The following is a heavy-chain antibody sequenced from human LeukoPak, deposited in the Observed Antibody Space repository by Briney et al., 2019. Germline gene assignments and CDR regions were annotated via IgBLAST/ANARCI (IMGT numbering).Heavy chain of an antibody. J-gene: IGHJ4*02. V-gene: IGHV3-66*02. CDR2: IYSGGST. D-gene: IGHD3-3*01. Sequence: TGGSLRLSCAASGFTVSSNYMSWVRQAPGKGLEWVSVIYSGGSTYYADSVKGRFTISRDNSKNTLYLQMNSLRAEDTAVYYCARDLLTYDFWSGYGYWGQGTLVTVS. CDR1: GFTVSSNY. CDR3: ARDLLTYDFWSGYGY.